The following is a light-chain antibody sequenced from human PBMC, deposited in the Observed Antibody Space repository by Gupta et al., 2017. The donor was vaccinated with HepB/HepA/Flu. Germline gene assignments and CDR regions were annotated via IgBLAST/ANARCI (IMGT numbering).Light chain of an antibody. Sequence: QSVLTQPPSASGTPGQRVTISCSGSSSNIGSNTVNWYQQLPGTAPKVLIYNNNQWPSGVPDRFSGSKSGTSASLAISGLQSKDEADYYCAAWDDSLNGPVFGGGTKL. J-gene: IGLJ3*02. V-gene: IGLV1-44*01. CDR1: SSNIGSNT. CDR3: AAWDDSLNGPV. CDR2: NNN.